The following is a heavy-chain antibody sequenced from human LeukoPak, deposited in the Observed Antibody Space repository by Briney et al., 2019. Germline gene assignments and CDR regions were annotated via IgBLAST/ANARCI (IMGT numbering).Heavy chain of an antibody. CDR2: INPNSGGT. V-gene: IGHV1-2*04. J-gene: IGHJ4*02. CDR3: ARHNTVNCYGSGSYPSDY. CDR1: GYTFTGYY. D-gene: IGHD3-10*01. Sequence: ASVKVSCKASGYTFTGYYIHWVRQAPGQGLEWMGWINPNSGGTSYAQKFQGWVTMTRDTSITTAYMELSRLRSDDTAVYYCARHNTVNCYGSGSYPSDYWGQGTLVTVSS.